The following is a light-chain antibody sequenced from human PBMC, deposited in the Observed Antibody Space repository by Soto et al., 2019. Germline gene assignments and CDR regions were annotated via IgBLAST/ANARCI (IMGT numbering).Light chain of an antibody. CDR1: SSDVGSYNL. CDR3: CTYAGGTTWV. J-gene: IGLJ3*02. Sequence: QSALTQPASVSGSPGQSITISCTGTSSDVGSYNLVSWYQQHPGKAPKLMIYEGGKRPSGVSHRFSGSKSGNTASLTISGLQAEDEADYYCCTYAGGTTWVFGGGTKVTVL. V-gene: IGLV2-23*01. CDR2: EGG.